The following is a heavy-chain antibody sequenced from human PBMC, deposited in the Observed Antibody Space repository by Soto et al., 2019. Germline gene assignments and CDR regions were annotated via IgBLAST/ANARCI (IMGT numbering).Heavy chain of an antibody. CDR2: IYYSGYT. D-gene: IGHD1-7*01. Sequence: PSETLSLTCTVSGGSISSYYWSWIRQPPGKGLEWIGYIYYSGYTNYNPSLKSRVTLSVDTSKNQFSLQMNSLRAEDTAVYYCARDQEGGTLYWGRGTLVTVSS. CDR3: ARDQEGGTLY. J-gene: IGHJ4*02. V-gene: IGHV4-59*12. CDR1: GGSISSYY.